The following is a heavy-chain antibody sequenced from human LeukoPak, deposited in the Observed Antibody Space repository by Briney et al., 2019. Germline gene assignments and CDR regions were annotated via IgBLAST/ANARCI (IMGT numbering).Heavy chain of an antibody. CDR3: ARRRERRRTDRFDYFDY. V-gene: IGHV4-30-2*06. J-gene: IGHJ4*02. CDR1: GGSISSSLYS. Sequence: SQTLSLTCAVSGGSISSSLYSWTWIRQSPGKGLEWIGYTYHSGSTYYNPSLKSRITISLDTSKNQFSLKLSSVTAADTAVYYCARRRERRRTDRFDYFDYWGQGALVAVSS. D-gene: IGHD1-26*01. CDR2: TYHSGST.